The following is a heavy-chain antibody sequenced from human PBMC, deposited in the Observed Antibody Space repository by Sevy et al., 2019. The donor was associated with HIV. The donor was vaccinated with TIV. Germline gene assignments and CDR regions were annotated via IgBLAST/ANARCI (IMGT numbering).Heavy chain of an antibody. V-gene: IGHV3-48*04. CDR1: GFTFSSYS. D-gene: IGHD3-16*01. CDR2: ISSSSSTI. Sequence: GGSLRLSCAASGFTFSSYSMNWVRQAPGKGLEWVSYISSSSSTIYYADSVKGRFTISRDNAKNSLYLQMNSLTAEDTAVYYCARDVGGGYFDYWGQGTLVTVSS. CDR3: ARDVGGGYFDY. J-gene: IGHJ4*01.